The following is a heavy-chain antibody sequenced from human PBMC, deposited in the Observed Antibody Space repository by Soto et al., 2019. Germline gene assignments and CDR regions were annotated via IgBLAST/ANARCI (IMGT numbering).Heavy chain of an antibody. CDR1: GGSISSGGYS. Sequence: SETLSLTCAVSGGSISSGGYSWSWIRQPPGKGLEWIGYIYRSGSTNYDPSLKSRVTISVDTSKNQFSLKLTSVTAADTAVYYCARDKITGLFDYWGQGTLVPVSS. J-gene: IGHJ4*02. CDR3: ARDKITGLFDY. V-gene: IGHV4-30-2*01. CDR2: IYRSGST. D-gene: IGHD2-8*02.